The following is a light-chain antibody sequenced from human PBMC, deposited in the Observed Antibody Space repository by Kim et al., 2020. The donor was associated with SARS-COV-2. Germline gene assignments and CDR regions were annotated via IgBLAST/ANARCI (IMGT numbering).Light chain of an antibody. CDR3: QVWDSSSDHPV. CDR1: NIGSKS. V-gene: IGLV3-21*04. CDR2: YDS. Sequence: SYELTQPPSVSVAPGKTARITCGGNNIGSKSVHWYQQKPGQAPVLVIYYDSDRPSGIPERFSGSNSGNTATLTISSVEAGDEADYYCQVWDSSSDHPVFGGGTQLTFL. J-gene: IGLJ3*02.